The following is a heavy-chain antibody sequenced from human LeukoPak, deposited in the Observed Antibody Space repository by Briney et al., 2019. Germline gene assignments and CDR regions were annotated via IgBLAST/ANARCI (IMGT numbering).Heavy chain of an antibody. V-gene: IGHV3-9*03. J-gene: IGHJ4*02. D-gene: IGHD2-2*01. CDR2: ISWNTGSI. CDR3: AKAVSYDCSSTSCYFDY. CDR1: GFTFDDYA. Sequence: GRSLRLSCAASGFTFDDYAMHWVRQAPGKGLEWVSGISWNTGSIGYADSVKGRFTIFRDNAKNSLYLQMNSLRAEDMALYYCAKAVSYDCSSTSCYFDYWGQGTLVTVSS.